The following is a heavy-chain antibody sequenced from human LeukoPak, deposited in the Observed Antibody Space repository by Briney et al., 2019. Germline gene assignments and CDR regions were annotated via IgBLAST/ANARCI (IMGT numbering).Heavy chain of an antibody. Sequence: GESLGISFKGFGXSFTSYCINWVRQMPGKGLEWMGRIDPSDSYTNYSPAFQGHVTISVDKSISTAYLQWSSLKASDTAMYYCARRQQLDWFDPWGQGTLVTVSS. CDR3: ARRQQLDWFDP. CDR1: GXSFTSYC. V-gene: IGHV5-10-1*01. CDR2: IDPSDSYT. D-gene: IGHD6-13*01. J-gene: IGHJ5*02.